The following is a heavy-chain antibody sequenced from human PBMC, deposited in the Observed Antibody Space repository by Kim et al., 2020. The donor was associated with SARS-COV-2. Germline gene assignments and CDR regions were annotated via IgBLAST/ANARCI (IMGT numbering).Heavy chain of an antibody. J-gene: IGHJ4*02. V-gene: IGHV3-23*01. CDR3: AKGAEFTFYFDY. D-gene: IGHD3-10*01. Sequence: YYADSVKGRFTISRDNSKNTLYLQMNSLRAEDTAVYYCAKGAEFTFYFDYWGQGTLVTVSS.